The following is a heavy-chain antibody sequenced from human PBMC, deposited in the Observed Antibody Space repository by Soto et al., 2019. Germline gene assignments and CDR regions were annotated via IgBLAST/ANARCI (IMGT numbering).Heavy chain of an antibody. CDR2: IKQDGSEK. CDR1: GFTFSSYW. J-gene: IGHJ4*02. V-gene: IGHV3-7*05. Sequence: GGSLRLSCAASGFTFSSYWMSWVRQATGKGLEWVANIKQDGSEKYYVDFVKGRFTFSSDNAKNSLYLQMNSLRGEDTAVYYCARSISFDYWGQGTLVTVSS. CDR3: ARSISFDY.